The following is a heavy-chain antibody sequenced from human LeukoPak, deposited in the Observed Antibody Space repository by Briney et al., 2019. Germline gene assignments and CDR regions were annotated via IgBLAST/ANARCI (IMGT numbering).Heavy chain of an antibody. CDR3: ARRGGSYFDY. CDR1: GGSISSYY. Sequence: SETQSLTCTVSGGSISSYYWSWIRQPPGKGLEWIGYIYYGGSTNYNPSLKTRVSISVDASKNQISLRLNSVTAADTAVYYCARRGGSYFDYWGQGALVTVSS. D-gene: IGHD1-26*01. CDR2: IYYGGST. J-gene: IGHJ4*02. V-gene: IGHV4-59*08.